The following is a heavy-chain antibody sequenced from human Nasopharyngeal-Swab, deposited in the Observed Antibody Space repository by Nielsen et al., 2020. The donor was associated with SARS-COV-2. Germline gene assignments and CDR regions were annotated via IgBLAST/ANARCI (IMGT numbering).Heavy chain of an antibody. Sequence: WVRQAPGQGLEWMGWMNPNSGNTGYAQKFQGRVTMTRDTSISTAYMELSRLRSDDAAVYYCASGGGYCSSTSCSNWFDPWGQGTLVTVSS. V-gene: IGHV1-2*02. CDR2: MNPNSGNT. J-gene: IGHJ5*02. CDR3: ASGGGYCSSTSCSNWFDP. D-gene: IGHD2-2*03.